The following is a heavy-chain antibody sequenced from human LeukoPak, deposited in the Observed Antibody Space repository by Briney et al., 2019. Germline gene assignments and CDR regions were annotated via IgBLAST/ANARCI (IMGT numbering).Heavy chain of an antibody. V-gene: IGHV3-7*01. D-gene: IGHD5-12*01. J-gene: IGHJ4*02. Sequence: GGSLRLSCAASEFTFSNYWMTWVRQAPGKGLEWVAHINQDGSKEYYMDSVKARFTISRDNAKNSLSLQMNSLRAEDTAVYYCVRDGGVSGYDLLDYWGQGTLVTVSS. CDR1: EFTFSNYW. CDR3: VRDGGVSGYDLLDY. CDR2: INQDGSKE.